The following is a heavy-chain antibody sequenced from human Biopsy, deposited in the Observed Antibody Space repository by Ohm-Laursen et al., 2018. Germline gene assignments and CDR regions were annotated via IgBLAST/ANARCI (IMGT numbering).Heavy chain of an antibody. J-gene: IGHJ6*02. D-gene: IGHD3-22*01. V-gene: IGHV4-38-2*01. CDR2: INNSGRT. CDR1: GFSISSGHY. CDR3: VRGVDYYDPYHYYALDV. Sequence: SETLSLTWAVFGFSISSGHYWAWIRQTPGKGLEWIGEINNSGRTNYNPSLKSRVTISVDTYKDQFSLKVRSVAAADTAVYYCVRGVDYYDPYHYYALDVWGQGTTVTVSS.